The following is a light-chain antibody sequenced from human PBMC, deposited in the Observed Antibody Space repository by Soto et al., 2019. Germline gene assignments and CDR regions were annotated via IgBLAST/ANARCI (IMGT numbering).Light chain of an antibody. V-gene: IGKV1-13*02. Sequence: AIQLTQSPSSLSASVGDRVTITCRATQDISSALAWFHQKPGEGPKLLIYDASRLASGVPSRFSGSGAGTDFTLTISGLQPEDFATYHCQQSSSYPYTFGQGTKLETK. CDR2: DAS. J-gene: IGKJ2*01. CDR3: QQSSSYPYT. CDR1: QDISSA.